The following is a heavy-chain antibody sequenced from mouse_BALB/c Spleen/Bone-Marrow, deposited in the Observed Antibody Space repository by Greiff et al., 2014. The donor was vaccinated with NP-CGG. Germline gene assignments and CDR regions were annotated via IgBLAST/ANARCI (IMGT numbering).Heavy chain of an antibody. CDR3: ARYYYGSSYFDY. D-gene: IGHD1-1*01. CDR1: GFNIKDTY. CDR2: IDPANGNT. J-gene: IGHJ2*01. Sequence: EVQGVESGAELVKPGAPVKLSCTASGFNIKDTYMHWVKQRPEQGLEWIGRIDPANGNTKYDPKFQGKATITADTSSNTAYLQLSSLTSEDTAVYYCARYYYGSSYFDYWGQGTTLTVSS. V-gene: IGHV14-3*02.